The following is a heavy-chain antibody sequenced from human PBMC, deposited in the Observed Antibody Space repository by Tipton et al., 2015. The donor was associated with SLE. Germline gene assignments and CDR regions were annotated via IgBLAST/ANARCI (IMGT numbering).Heavy chain of an antibody. D-gene: IGHD7-27*01. J-gene: IGHJ6*03. CDR1: GGSISSFY. V-gene: IGHV4-59*01. Sequence: GLVKPSETLSLTCTVSGGSISSFYWSWIRQPPGKGLEWIGYIHYMGSTNYNPSLRSRVSISIDTSKNQFSLRLNSVTAADTAVYYCAREQWGYYYMDVWGKGTTVTVSS. CDR3: AREQWGYYYMDV. CDR2: IHYMGST.